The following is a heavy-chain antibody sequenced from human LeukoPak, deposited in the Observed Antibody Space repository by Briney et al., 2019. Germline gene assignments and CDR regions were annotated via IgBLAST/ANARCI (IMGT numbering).Heavy chain of an antibody. CDR1: GFTFSHYG. J-gene: IGHJ4*02. D-gene: IGHD5-12*01. V-gene: IGHV3-23*01. CDR2: ISGSGDST. Sequence: PGGTLRLSCAASGFTFSHYGMSWVRQAPGKGLKWVSGISGSGDSTYYADSVKGRFTISRDNSKNTLYLQMNSLRAEDTAVYYCANGGYSGYASHWGQGTLVTVSS. CDR3: ANGGYSGYASH.